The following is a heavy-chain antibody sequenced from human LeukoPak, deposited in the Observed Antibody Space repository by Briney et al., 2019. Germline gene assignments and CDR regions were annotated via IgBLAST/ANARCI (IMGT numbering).Heavy chain of an antibody. CDR3: AQGSGQYYEY. J-gene: IGHJ4*02. CDR1: GLTLSSVR. V-gene: IGHV3-15*07. D-gene: IGHD3-22*01. CDR2: IKSKSAGGTT. Sequence: GGSLRLSCAVSGLTLSSVRTNWVRKAPEKGLEWVGRIKSKSAGGTTDFAAPVKGRFTISRDDSKNTLYLQMNSLTSEDTAVYYCAQGSGQYYEYWGQGTLVTVSS.